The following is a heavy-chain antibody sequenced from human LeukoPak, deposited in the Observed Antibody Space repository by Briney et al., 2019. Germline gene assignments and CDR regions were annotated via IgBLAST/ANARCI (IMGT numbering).Heavy chain of an antibody. V-gene: IGHV1-69*04. D-gene: IGHD5-18*01. CDR3: ARGPRVIRLVTAMVDLNYFDY. J-gene: IGHJ4*02. CDR2: IIPIFGIA. CDR1: GGTFSSYA. Sequence: GASVKVSCKASGGTFSSYAISWVRQAPGQGLEWMGRIIPIFGIANYAQKFQGRVTITADKSTSTAYMELSSLRSEDTAVYYCARGPRVIRLVTAMVDLNYFDYWGQGTLVTVSS.